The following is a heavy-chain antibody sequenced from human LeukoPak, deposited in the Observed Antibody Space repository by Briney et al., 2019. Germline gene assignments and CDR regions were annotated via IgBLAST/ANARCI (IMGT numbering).Heavy chain of an antibody. CDR1: GYTFTGYY. J-gene: IGHJ3*02. Sequence: ASVKVSCKASGYTFTGYYMHWVRQAPGQGLEWMGWINPNSGGTNYAQKFQGRVTMTRDTSISTAYMELSRLRSDDTAVYYCARDAIAAAGPNAFDIWGQGTMVTVSS. V-gene: IGHV1-2*02. CDR3: ARDAIAAAGPNAFDI. D-gene: IGHD6-13*01. CDR2: INPNSGGT.